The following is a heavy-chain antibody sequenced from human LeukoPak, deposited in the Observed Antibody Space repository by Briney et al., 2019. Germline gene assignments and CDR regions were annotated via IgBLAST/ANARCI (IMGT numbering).Heavy chain of an antibody. CDR3: ARDIGGLGDYGDYIEGWFDP. CDR1: GGTFSSYA. J-gene: IGHJ5*02. CDR2: IIPIFGTA. V-gene: IGHV1-69*05. Sequence: SVKVSCKASGGTFSSYAISWVRQAPGQGLEWMGRIIPIFGTANYAQKFQGRVTITTDESTSTAYMELSSLRSEDTAVYYCARDIGGLGDYGDYIEGWFDPWGQGTLVTVSS. D-gene: IGHD4-17*01.